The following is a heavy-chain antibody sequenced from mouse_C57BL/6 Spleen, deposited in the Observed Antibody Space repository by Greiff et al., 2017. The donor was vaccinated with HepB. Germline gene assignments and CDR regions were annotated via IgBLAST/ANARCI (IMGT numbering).Heavy chain of an antibody. CDR1: GFTFSDYG. CDR3: ARGEGPWFAY. J-gene: IGHJ3*01. Sequence: EVHLVESGGGLVKPGASLKLSCAASGFTFSDYGMHWVRQAPEKGLEWVAYISSGSSTIYYADTVKGRFTISRDNSKNTLFLQMTSLRSEDTAMYYYARGEGPWFAYWGQGTLVTVSA. V-gene: IGHV5-17*01. CDR2: ISSGSSTI.